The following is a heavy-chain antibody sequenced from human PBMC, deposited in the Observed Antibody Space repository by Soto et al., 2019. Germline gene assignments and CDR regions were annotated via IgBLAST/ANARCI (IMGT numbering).Heavy chain of an antibody. J-gene: IGHJ5*02. CDR2: ISGSGGST. Sequence: VQLVQSGGGVVQPGGSLRLSCAASGFTFSSYAMSWVRQAPGKGLEWVSAISGSGGSTYYADSVKGRFTISRDNSKNTLYLQMISLRAEDTAVYYCAKDGEIVVVPAAHRFDPWGQGTLVTVSS. CDR3: AKDGEIVVVPAAHRFDP. CDR1: GFTFSSYA. V-gene: IGHV3-23*04. D-gene: IGHD2-2*01.